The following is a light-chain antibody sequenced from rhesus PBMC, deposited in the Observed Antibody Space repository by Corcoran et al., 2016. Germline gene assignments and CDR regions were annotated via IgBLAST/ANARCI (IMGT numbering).Light chain of an antibody. Sequence: DIQMTQSPSSLSASVGDTVNISCRASQDITNNLAWYQQTAGKAPNLLIYYASNLEGGVPSRFSGTGSGTDFTLTLSSLQPEDFATYYCQQGHNYPLTFGGGTKVDLK. CDR3: QQGHNYPLT. CDR2: YAS. V-gene: IGKV1S14*01. J-gene: IGKJ4*01. CDR1: QDITNN.